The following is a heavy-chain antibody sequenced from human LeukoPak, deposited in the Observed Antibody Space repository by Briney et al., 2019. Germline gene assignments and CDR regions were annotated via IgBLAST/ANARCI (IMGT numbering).Heavy chain of an antibody. J-gene: IGHJ4*02. Sequence: PSETLSLTCTVSGGSFSSSSYYWGWIRQPPGKGLEWIGSIYYSGSTYYDPSLKSRVTISVDTSKNQFSLKLSSVTAADTAVYYCARLTIYASGEDSWGQGTLVTVSS. CDR2: IYYSGST. D-gene: IGHD2/OR15-2a*01. CDR3: ARLTIYASGEDS. CDR1: GGSFSSSSYY. V-gene: IGHV4-39*01.